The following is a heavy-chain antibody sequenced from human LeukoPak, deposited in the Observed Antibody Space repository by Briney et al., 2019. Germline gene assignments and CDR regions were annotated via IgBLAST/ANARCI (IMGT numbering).Heavy chain of an antibody. CDR1: GGSINSYY. Sequence: KPSETLSLTCTVSGGSINSYYWSWVRQPPGKGLEWVGYIYYSGSTNYNPSLKSRVTISVDTSKNQFSLKLSSVTAADTAVYYCARGPPPDFDCWGQGTLVTVSS. CDR3: ARGPPPDFDC. CDR2: IYYSGST. V-gene: IGHV4-59*12. J-gene: IGHJ4*02.